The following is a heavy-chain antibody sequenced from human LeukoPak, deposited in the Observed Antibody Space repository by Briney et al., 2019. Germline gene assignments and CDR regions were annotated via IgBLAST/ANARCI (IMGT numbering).Heavy chain of an antibody. CDR2: IYYSGST. CDR1: GGSISSSSYY. J-gene: IGHJ4*02. V-gene: IGHV4-39*01. CDR3: ARTDDSTGY. D-gene: IGHD2-8*02. Sequence: PSETLSLTCTVSGGSISSSSYYWGWIRQPPGKGLEWIGSIYYSGSTYYNPSLKSRVTISVDTSKNQFSLKLSSVTAADTAVYYCARTDDSTGYWGQGTLVTVSS.